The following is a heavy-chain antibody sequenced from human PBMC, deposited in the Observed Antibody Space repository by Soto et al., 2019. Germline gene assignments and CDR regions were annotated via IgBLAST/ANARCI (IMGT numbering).Heavy chain of an antibody. Sequence: GGSLRLSCAASGFTFDDYAMHWVRQAPGKGLEWVSGISWNSGSIGYADSVKGRFTISRDNAKNSLYLQMNSLRAEDTALYYCAKDRGNLYYYGMDVWGQGTTVTVSS. J-gene: IGHJ6*02. V-gene: IGHV3-9*01. CDR3: AKDRGNLYYYGMDV. CDR2: ISWNSGSI. D-gene: IGHD4-4*01. CDR1: GFTFDDYA.